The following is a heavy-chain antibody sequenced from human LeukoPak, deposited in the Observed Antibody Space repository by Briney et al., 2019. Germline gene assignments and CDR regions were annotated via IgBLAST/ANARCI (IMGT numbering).Heavy chain of an antibody. CDR2: IWYDGSNK. Sequence: PGRSLRLSCAASGFTFSSYGMHWVRQAPGKGLEWVAVIWYDGSNKYYADSVKGRFTISRDNSKNTLYLQMNSLRAEDTAVYYCAKGLRSGYYYDSTLDYWGQGTLVTVSS. J-gene: IGHJ4*02. D-gene: IGHD3-22*01. CDR3: AKGLRSGYYYDSTLDY. CDR1: GFTFSSYG. V-gene: IGHV3-33*06.